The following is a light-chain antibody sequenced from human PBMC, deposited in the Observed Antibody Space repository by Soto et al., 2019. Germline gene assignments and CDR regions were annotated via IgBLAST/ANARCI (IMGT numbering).Light chain of an antibody. V-gene: IGLV1-51*01. Sequence: QSALTQPASVSGSPGQSITISCTGTSSDVGGYNYVSWYQQLPGTAPNLLIYDNNKRPSGIPDRFSGSKSGTSATLGITGLQTGDEADYYCGTWDSSLSAGVFGGGTKLTVL. CDR2: DNN. J-gene: IGLJ3*02. CDR1: SSDVGGYNY. CDR3: GTWDSSLSAGV.